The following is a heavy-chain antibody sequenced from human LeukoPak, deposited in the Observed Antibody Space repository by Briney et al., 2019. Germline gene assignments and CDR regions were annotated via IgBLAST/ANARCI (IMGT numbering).Heavy chain of an antibody. CDR2: IYYSGST. CDR3: VRANYFDF. J-gene: IGHJ4*02. Sequence: ASETLSLTCAVSGGSVSGYYWTWMRQPPGKGLEWIGDIYYSGSTNYNPSLESRVTISIDTSKNRFYLKLNSVTAADTAVYFCVRANYFDFWGQGTLVTVSS. CDR1: GGSVSGYY. V-gene: IGHV4-59*02.